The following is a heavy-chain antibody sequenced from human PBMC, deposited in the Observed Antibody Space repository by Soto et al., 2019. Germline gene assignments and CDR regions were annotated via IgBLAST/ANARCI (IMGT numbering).Heavy chain of an antibody. V-gene: IGHV3-21*01. Sequence: EVQLVESGGGLVKPGESLRLSCAAFGFTFSNYNINWVRQAPGKGLEWVSSIRSRSIDMYYADSVKGRFTISRDDAKNSLSLQMNGRRAEDTAVYFCVRESYPAKAFDIWGQGTMVTVSS. J-gene: IGHJ3*02. CDR1: GFTFSNYN. CDR3: VRESYPAKAFDI. CDR2: IRSRSIDM.